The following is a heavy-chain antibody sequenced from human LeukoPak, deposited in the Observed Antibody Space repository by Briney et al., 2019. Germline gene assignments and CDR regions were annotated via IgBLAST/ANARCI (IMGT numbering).Heavy chain of an antibody. D-gene: IGHD1-26*01. CDR2: ISASGFST. Sequence: ETLSLTCAVYGGSFSGYYWSWVRQAPGKGLEWVSVISASGFSTYYADSVKGRFTISRDNSKNTVYLEMNSLRVEDTAVYYCAREVGTFDYWGPGALVTVSS. V-gene: IGHV3-23*01. CDR3: AREVGTFDY. J-gene: IGHJ4*02. CDR1: GGSFSGYY.